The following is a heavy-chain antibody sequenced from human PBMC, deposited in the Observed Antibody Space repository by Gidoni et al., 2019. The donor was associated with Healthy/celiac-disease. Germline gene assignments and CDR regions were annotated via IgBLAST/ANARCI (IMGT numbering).Heavy chain of an antibody. CDR1: GFTFSDYY. CDR2: ISSSGSTI. CDR3: ARDSLGGLVPYYYYGVDV. J-gene: IGHJ6*02. V-gene: IGHV3-11*01. Sequence: QVQLVESGGGLVKPGGSLRLSCAASGFTFSDYYMSWIRQAPGKGLEWVSSISSSGSTIYYADSVKGRFTIPRDNAKNSLYLQMNSVRAEDTDVYYCARDSLGGLVPYYYYGVDVWGQGTTVTVSS. D-gene: IGHD2-2*01.